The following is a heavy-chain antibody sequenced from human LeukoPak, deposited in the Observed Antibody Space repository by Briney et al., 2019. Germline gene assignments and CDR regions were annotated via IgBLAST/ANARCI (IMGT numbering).Heavy chain of an antibody. CDR1: GFTFSSYG. V-gene: IGHV3-30*18. CDR2: ISYDGSNK. Sequence: GGSLRLSCAASGFTFSSYGMHWVRQAPGKGLEWVAVISYDGSNKYYADSVKGRFTISRDNSKNTLYLQMNSLRAADTAIYYCAKEIAAIGLPAVDYWGQGTLVTVSS. J-gene: IGHJ4*02. CDR3: AKEIAAIGLPAVDY. D-gene: IGHD6-13*01.